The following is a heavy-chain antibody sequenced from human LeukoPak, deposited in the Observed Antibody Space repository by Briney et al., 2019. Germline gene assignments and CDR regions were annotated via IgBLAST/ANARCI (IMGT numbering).Heavy chain of an antibody. CDR3: ARDVSSRGYHYYYMDV. CDR1: GFTFSSYA. J-gene: IGHJ6*03. Sequence: GRSLRLSCAAFGFTFSSYAMHWVRQAPGKGLEWVAVISYDGSNKYYADSVKGRFTISRDNSKNTLYLQMNSLRAEDTAVYYCARDVSSRGYHYYYMDVWGKGTTVTVSS. V-gene: IGHV3-30-3*01. CDR2: ISYDGSNK.